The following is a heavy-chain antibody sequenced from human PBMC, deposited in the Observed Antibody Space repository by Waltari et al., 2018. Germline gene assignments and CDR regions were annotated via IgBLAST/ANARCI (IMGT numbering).Heavy chain of an antibody. Sequence: QVQLQESGPGLVKPSQTLSLTCTVSGGAMSRGSYYGTRIRTPAGKGLEWIGRIYTSGSTNYHPSLKSRVTISVDTSKNQFSLKLSSVTAADTAVYYCAREIVGALLYYFDYWGQGTLVTVSS. V-gene: IGHV4-61*02. CDR3: AREIVGALLYYFDY. CDR1: GGAMSRGSYY. D-gene: IGHD1-26*01. J-gene: IGHJ4*02. CDR2: IYTSGST.